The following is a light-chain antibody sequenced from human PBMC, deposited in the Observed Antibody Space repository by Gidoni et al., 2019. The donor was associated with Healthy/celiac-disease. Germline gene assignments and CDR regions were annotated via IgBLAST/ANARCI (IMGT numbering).Light chain of an antibody. V-gene: IGKV1-5*03. CDR3: QQYNSYLRT. CDR2: TAS. J-gene: IGKJ1*01. Sequence: DIQMTQSPSTLSASVGDRVTITCRASQSISSWLAWYQQKPGKAPKLLIYTASSLESGVPSRFSGSGSGTEFTLTISSLQPDDFATYYCQQYNSYLRTFGQGTKVEIK. CDR1: QSISSW.